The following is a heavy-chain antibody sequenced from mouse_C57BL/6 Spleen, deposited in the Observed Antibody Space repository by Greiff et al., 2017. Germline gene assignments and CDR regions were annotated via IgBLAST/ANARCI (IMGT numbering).Heavy chain of an antibody. V-gene: IGHV1-4*01. CDR2: INPSSGYT. J-gene: IGHJ4*01. CDR3: ARGDYGYDGRDYYAMDY. D-gene: IGHD2-2*01. Sequence: VKLQESGAELARPGASVKMSCKASGYTFTSYTMHWVKQRPGQGLEWIGYINPSSGYTKYNQKFKDKATLTADKSSSTAYMQLSSLTSEDSAVYYCARGDYGYDGRDYYAMDYWGQGTSVTVSS. CDR1: GYTFTSYT.